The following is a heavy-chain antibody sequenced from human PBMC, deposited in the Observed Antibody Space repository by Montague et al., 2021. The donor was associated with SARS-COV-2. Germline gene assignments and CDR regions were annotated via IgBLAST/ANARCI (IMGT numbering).Heavy chain of an antibody. D-gene: IGHD3-3*01. J-gene: IGHJ6*02. CDR1: GGSISNYY. V-gene: IGHV4-59*01. CDR2: MYYSGST. CDR3: ARARRCTMFGVIGAYYGMDI. Sequence: SETLSLTCTVSGGSISNYYWSWIRQSPGKGLEWIAYMYYSGSTNYNPSLKSRATISTDTSKNQFSLTLSSMTAADTAVYYCARARRCTMFGVIGAYYGMDIWGQGTTVTVS.